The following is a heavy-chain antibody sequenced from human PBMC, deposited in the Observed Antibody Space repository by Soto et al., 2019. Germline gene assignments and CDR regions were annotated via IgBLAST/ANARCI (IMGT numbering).Heavy chain of an antibody. Sequence: GESLKISCKGSGYSFTSYWISWVRQMPGKGLEWMGRIDPSDSYTNYSPSFQGHVTISADKSISIAYLQWSSLKASDTAMYYCASRGDPTRLSSYYYYGMDVWGQGTTVTVSS. CDR3: ASRGDPTRLSSYYYYGMDV. CDR1: GYSFTSYW. V-gene: IGHV5-10-1*01. D-gene: IGHD3-16*01. CDR2: IDPSDSYT. J-gene: IGHJ6*02.